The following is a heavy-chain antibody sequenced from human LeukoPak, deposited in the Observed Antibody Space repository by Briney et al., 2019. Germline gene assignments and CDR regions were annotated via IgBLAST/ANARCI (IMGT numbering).Heavy chain of an antibody. CDR3: AKDGGXWLSXXWYYFDY. V-gene: IGHV3-23*01. CDR1: GFIFSSYA. CDR2: ISSKGDNI. D-gene: IGHD6-19*01. Sequence: GGSLRLSCAASGFIFSSYAMSWVRQAPGKGLEWVSQISSKGDNIYYADSVKGRLTISRDNSKNTLYLQMNSLRAEDTAVYYCAKDGGXWLSXXWYYFDY. J-gene: IGHJ4*01.